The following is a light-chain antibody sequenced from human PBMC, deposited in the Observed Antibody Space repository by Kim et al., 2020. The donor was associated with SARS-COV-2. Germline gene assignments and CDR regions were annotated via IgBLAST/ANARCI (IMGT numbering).Light chain of an antibody. CDR2: DAS. V-gene: IGKV1-5*01. J-gene: IGKJ1*01. CDR3: QQYNSYWT. Sequence: GDRVTITCRASQSISSWLAWYQQKPGKAPKLLIYDASSLESGVPSRFSGSGSGTEFTLTISNQQPDDFATYYCQQYNSYWTFGQGTKVHIK. CDR1: QSISSW.